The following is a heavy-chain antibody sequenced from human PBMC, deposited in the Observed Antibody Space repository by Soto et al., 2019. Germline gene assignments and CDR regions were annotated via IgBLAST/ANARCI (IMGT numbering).Heavy chain of an antibody. CDR3: AKNQGVELVPLATVDWFDP. D-gene: IGHD1-26*01. J-gene: IGHJ5*02. CDR1: GFIFENFG. Sequence: QPGWSLRLSCASCGFIFENFGMIWGRHAPVKGVEWISSISGSGFKKYYADSVKGRFTISRDNSKSTVYLELNNLSAEDTAVYHCAKNQGVELVPLATVDWFDPWGQGSVVTVSS. V-gene: IGHV3-23*01. CDR2: ISGSGFKK.